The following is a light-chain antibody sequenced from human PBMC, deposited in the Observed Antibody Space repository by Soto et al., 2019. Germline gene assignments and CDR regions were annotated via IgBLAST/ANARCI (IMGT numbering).Light chain of an antibody. CDR2: DAS. Sequence: EIVLTQSPGTLSLSPGERATLSCRASQSVSSAYLAWYKQKPGQAPRVLIFDASIRATGIPDRFSGSGSGTDFTLTISRLEPEDFAVYYCQQYGNSPYTFGQGTKLEIK. CDR1: QSVSSAY. CDR3: QQYGNSPYT. V-gene: IGKV3-20*01. J-gene: IGKJ2*01.